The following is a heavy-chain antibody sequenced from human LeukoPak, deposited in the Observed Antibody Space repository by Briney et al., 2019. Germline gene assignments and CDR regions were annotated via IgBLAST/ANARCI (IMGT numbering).Heavy chain of an antibody. D-gene: IGHD1-26*01. Sequence: GGSLRLSCAASGFTFGAYGMSWVRQAPGKGLEWVSAISGSGGSTYYADSVKGRFTISRDNSKNTLYLQMNSLRAEDTAVYYCAKGSIVGATSYYYLDVWGTGTTVTVSS. V-gene: IGHV3-23*01. CDR1: GFTFGAYG. J-gene: IGHJ6*03. CDR2: ISGSGGST. CDR3: AKGSIVGATSYYYLDV.